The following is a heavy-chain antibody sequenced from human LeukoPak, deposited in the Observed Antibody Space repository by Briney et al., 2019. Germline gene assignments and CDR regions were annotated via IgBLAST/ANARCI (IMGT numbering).Heavy chain of an antibody. CDR3: ARGVGGYCSGGSCYSGPNWFDP. CDR1: GYSISTGYY. Sequence: SETLSLTCTVSGYSISTGYYWDWIRQPPGKGLEWIGTFYHGGSTNYNPSLKSRVTISVDRSKNQFSLKLSSVTAADTAVYYCARGVGGYCSGGSCYSGPNWFDPWGQGTLVTVSS. J-gene: IGHJ5*02. D-gene: IGHD2-15*01. V-gene: IGHV4-38-2*02. CDR2: FYHGGST.